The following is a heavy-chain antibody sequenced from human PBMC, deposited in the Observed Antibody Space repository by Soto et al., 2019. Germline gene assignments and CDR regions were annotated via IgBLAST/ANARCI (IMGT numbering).Heavy chain of an antibody. D-gene: IGHD6-13*01. CDR3: ARSSSSWFPHDY. V-gene: IGHV4-59*01. Sequence: SETLSLTCTVSGGSISSYYWSWIRQPPGKGLEWIGYIYYSGSTNYNPSLKSRVTISVDTSKNQFSLKLSSVTAADTAVYYRARSSSSWFPHDYWGQGTLVTVSS. CDR1: GGSISSYY. J-gene: IGHJ4*02. CDR2: IYYSGST.